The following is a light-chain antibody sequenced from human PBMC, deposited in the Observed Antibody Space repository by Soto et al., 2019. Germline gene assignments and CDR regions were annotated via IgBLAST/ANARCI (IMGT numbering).Light chain of an antibody. CDR3: QQYGRTRVT. Sequence: EIVLTQSPGTLSLSPGERATLSCRASQSVSNNYLAWYQQKPGQAPRLLVYGASNRATAIADRFSGSGSGTDFTLTISRLEPEDFAVYYCQQYGRTRVTLGQGTKLEIK. CDR2: GAS. V-gene: IGKV3-20*01. CDR1: QSVSNNY. J-gene: IGKJ2*01.